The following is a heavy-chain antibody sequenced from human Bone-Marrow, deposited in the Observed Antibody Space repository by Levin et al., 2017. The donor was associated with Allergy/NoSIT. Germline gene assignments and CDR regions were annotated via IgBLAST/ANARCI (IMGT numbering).Heavy chain of an antibody. Sequence: GESLKISCQASGYTFTSYSLHWVRQAPGQGLEWVGMIKPSGGSTLYSQKFQGRVTVTTDTSTRTLYMELTSLISEDTAVYYCARVVNFDSSGYRSFQHWGQGTLVTVSS. CDR1: GYTFTSYS. J-gene: IGHJ1*01. D-gene: IGHD3-22*01. CDR3: ARVVNFDSSGYRSFQH. V-gene: IGHV1-46*01. CDR2: IKPSGGST.